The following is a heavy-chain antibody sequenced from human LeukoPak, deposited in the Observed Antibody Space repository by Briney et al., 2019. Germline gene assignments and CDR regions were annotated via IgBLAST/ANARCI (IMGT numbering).Heavy chain of an antibody. V-gene: IGHV1-18*01. J-gene: IGHJ5*02. CDR3: ARDRTSGTHNWFDP. D-gene: IGHD2-2*01. CDR2: ISAYNGNT. CDR1: GYSFSSYG. Sequence: GASVKVSCTASGYSFSSYGISWLRQAPGQGLEWLVWISAYNGNTKYAQKVQGRVTMTTDTSTSTAYMELRNLTSDDTAVYYCARDRTSGTHNWFDPWGQGTLVTVSS.